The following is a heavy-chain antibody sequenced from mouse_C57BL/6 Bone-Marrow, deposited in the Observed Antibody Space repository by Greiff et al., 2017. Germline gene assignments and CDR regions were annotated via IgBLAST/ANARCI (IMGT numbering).Heavy chain of an antibody. CDR1: GFTFSDYG. D-gene: IGHD1-1*01. J-gene: IGHJ4*01. CDR3: AAGSQYYYAMDY. V-gene: IGHV5-17*01. CDR2: ISSGSSTI. Sequence: EVMLVESGGGLVKPGGSLKLSCAASGFTFSDYGMHWVRQAPEKGLEWVAYISSGSSTIYYADTVKGRFTISRDNAKNTLFLQMTSLRSEDTAMYYGAAGSQYYYAMDYWGQGTSVTVSS.